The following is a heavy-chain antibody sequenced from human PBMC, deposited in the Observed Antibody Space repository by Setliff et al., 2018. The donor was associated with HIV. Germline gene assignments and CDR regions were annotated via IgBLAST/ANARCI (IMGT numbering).Heavy chain of an antibody. J-gene: IGHJ3*02. Sequence: PSETLSLTCTVSGGSISSGFYWGWIRQPPGKGLEWIGNVFHSGDTDYNPSLKSRITMSVETSENQFSLRLTSVTAADTAVYYCARRTIWGDAFDIWGQGTMVTVSS. V-gene: IGHV4-38-2*02. CDR1: GGSISSGFY. D-gene: IGHD3-3*01. CDR2: VFHSGDT. CDR3: ARRTIWGDAFDI.